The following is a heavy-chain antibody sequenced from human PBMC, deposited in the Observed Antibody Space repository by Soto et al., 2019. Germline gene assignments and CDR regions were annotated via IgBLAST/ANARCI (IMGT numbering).Heavy chain of an antibody. J-gene: IGHJ4*02. Sequence: GSLRLSCAASGFTFSDYYMSWIRQAPGKGLEWVSYISSTSYTNYADSVKGRFTISRDNAKNSLYLQMNSLRAEDTAVYYCARDSVYYGDYELNYFDYWGQRTLVTVSS. CDR1: GFTFSDYY. D-gene: IGHD4-17*01. CDR2: ISSTSYT. CDR3: ARDSVYYGDYELNYFDY. V-gene: IGHV3-11*05.